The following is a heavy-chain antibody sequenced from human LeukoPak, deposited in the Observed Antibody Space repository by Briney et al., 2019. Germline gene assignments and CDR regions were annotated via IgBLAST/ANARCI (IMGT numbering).Heavy chain of an antibody. CDR1: GYTFTSYG. D-gene: IGHD2-21*02. V-gene: IGHV1-18*04. Sequence: GASVKVSCKASGYTFTSYGIGWVQQAPGQGLEWMGWISAYNGNTNYAQKLQGRVTMTTDTSTSTAYMELRSLRSDGTAVYYCARVTIQYYFDYWGQGTLVTVSS. CDR3: ARVTIQYYFDY. CDR2: ISAYNGNT. J-gene: IGHJ4*02.